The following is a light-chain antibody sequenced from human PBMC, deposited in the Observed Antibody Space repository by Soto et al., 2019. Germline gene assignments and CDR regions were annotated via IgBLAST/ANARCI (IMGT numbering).Light chain of an antibody. CDR3: QQRNSYPLT. J-gene: IGKJ4*01. CDR2: AAS. Sequence: DIQWTQSRSSLSASVGDRVTITCRASQGISTYLAWHQQKPGEAPKLLIYAASTLQSGVPARFSGSGSGTDFTLTISSLQPEDFATHYCQQRNSYPLTFGGGTKVDIK. V-gene: IGKV1-9*01. CDR1: QGISTY.